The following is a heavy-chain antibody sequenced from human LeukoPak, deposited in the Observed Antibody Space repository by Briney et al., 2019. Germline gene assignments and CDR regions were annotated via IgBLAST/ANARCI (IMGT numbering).Heavy chain of an antibody. Sequence: GGSLRLSCAAPGFTFSDFYMTWIRQAPGKGLELLSYISGSAHDLNYIDSVRGRFTISRDNAKNSLYLHMNSLTVEDTAVYYCSRDPRHNDYWGQGTLVTVSS. V-gene: IGHV3-11*01. J-gene: IGHJ4*02. CDR3: SRDPRHNDY. CDR1: GFTFSDFY. CDR2: ISGSAHDL.